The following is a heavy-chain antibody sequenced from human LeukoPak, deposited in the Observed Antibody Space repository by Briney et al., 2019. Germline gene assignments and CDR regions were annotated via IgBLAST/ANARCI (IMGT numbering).Heavy chain of an antibody. CDR3: AKDSGPGGYNPLDY. Sequence: GGSLRLSCAASGFSFSSYAMHWVRQAPGKGLEWVALISYDGSNKYYTDSEKGRFTISRDNSKNTLYLQMNSLRAEDTAVYYCAKDSGPGGYNPLDYWGQGTRVTVSS. D-gene: IGHD5-24*01. CDR1: GFSFSSYA. CDR2: ISYDGSNK. V-gene: IGHV3-30*04. J-gene: IGHJ4*02.